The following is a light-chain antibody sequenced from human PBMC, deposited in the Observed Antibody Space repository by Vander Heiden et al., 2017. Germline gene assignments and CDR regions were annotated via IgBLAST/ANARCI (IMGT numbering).Light chain of an antibody. CDR3: QQHNSYPPWT. Sequence: DIQLTQSPSFLSASVGDRVTITCRASQGISSYLAWYQQKPGKAPKLLIYAASTLQSGVPSRFSGSGYGTEFTLTISSRQPEDFATYYCQQHNSYPPWTFGQGTKVXIK. CDR1: QGISSY. J-gene: IGKJ1*01. V-gene: IGKV1-9*01. CDR2: AAS.